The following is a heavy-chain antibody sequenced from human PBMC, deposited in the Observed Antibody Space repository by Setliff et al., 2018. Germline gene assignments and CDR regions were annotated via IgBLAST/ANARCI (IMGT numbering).Heavy chain of an antibody. D-gene: IGHD6-19*01. CDR1: GGSMGSYY. J-gene: IGHJ6*03. CDR2: VYTTGST. CDR3: AREQWLDPPGYYYMDV. V-gene: IGHV4-4*07. Sequence: SETLSLTCTVSGGSMGSYYWTWIRQSAGKGLEWIGRVYTTGSTAFNPSLNSRVTMSIDTSKNQLSLKLNSVTAADMAVYYCAREQWLDPPGYYYMDVWAKGTTVTVSS.